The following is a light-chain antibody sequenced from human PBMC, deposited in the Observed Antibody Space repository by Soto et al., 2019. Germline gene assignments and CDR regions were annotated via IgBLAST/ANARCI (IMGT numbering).Light chain of an antibody. V-gene: IGLV2-14*01. Sequence: QSVLTQPASVSGSPGQSITISCTGTSSDVGGYNYVSWYQQHPGKAPKLMIYDVTNRPSGVSNRFSGSKSGNTASLTISGLQAEDEADYYCSSYTGSTTLGAFGTGTKVTVL. CDR2: DVT. J-gene: IGLJ1*01. CDR3: SSYTGSTTLGA. CDR1: SSDVGGYNY.